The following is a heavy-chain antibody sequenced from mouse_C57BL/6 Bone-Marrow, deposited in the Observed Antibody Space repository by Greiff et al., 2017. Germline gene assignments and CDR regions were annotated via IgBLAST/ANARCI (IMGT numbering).Heavy chain of an antibody. CDR2: IYPRSGNT. J-gene: IGHJ3*01. CDR3: ARFSTVVEVRFAY. Sequence: QVHVKQSGAELARPGASVKLSCKASGYTFTSYGISWVKQRTGQGLEWIGEIYPRSGNTYYNENFKGKATLTADKTSSTAYMELRSLTSEDSAVYFCARFSTVVEVRFAYWGQGTLVTVSA. V-gene: IGHV1-81*01. CDR1: GYTFTSYG. D-gene: IGHD1-1*01.